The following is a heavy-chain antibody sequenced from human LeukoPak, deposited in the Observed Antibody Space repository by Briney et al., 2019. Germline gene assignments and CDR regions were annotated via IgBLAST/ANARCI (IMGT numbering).Heavy chain of an antibody. CDR2: IDASGGAT. V-gene: IGHV3-23*01. CDR3: AKGSGSGWYGWFAP. D-gene: IGHD6-19*01. J-gene: IGHJ5*02. Sequence: PGVSLRLSCAASGFTFSNYAMYWVRQAPGKGLEWVSSIDASGGATYYADSVKGRFTISRDNSKNTFYLQMNSLRAEDTAVYSCAKGSGSGWYGWFAPWGQGTLVTVSS. CDR1: GFTFSNYA.